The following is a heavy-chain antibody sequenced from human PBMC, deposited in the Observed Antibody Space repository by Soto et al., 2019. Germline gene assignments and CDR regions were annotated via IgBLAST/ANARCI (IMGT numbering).Heavy chain of an antibody. J-gene: IGHJ5*02. CDR2: IFYTGTT. Sequence: SSETLSLTCSVSGGSINYNSYYWGWIRQPPGKGLEWVGGIFYTGTTYYSPSLKDRVTISVDTSKNSFSLNLTSVTAADTAVYFRARLVVVAPVANAWGQGTLVTVSS. CDR3: ARLVVVAPVANA. V-gene: IGHV4-39*02. CDR1: GGSINYNSYY. D-gene: IGHD2-2*01.